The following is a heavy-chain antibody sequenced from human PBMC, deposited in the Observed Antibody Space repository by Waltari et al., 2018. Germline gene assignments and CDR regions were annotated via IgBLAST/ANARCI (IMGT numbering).Heavy chain of an antibody. J-gene: IGHJ6*03. Sequence: EVQVLESGGGLLQPGGSLRLSCAASGFTFSSSAMNWVRQAHGKGLEWFSISSGGGDNKYYADSVKGRFTISRDNSKNTVYLQMNSLRAEDTAIYYCAKDPAYYYYYMDVWGKGTTVTVSS. CDR2: SSGGGDNK. CDR3: AKDPAYYYYYMDV. CDR1: GFTFSSSA. V-gene: IGHV3-23*01.